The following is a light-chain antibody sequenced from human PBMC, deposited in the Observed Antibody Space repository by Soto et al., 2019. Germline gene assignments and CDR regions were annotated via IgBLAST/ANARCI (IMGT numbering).Light chain of an antibody. V-gene: IGLV2-14*01. CDR3: SSYITGNTWV. Sequence: QSALTQPASVSGSPGQSITISCTGTSSDIGVYNYVSWYQQHPGKAPKLMIYEVSNRPSGVSNRFSGSKSGNTASLTISGLQAEDEADYYCSSYITGNTWVFGGGTKVTVL. CDR2: EVS. CDR1: SSDIGVYNY. J-gene: IGLJ3*02.